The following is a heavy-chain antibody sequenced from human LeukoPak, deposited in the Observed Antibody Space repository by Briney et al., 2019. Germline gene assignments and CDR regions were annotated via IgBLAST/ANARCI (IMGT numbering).Heavy chain of an antibody. CDR2: INHSGST. Sequence: PSETLSLTCAVYGGSFSGYYWSWIRQPPGKGLEWIGEINHSGSTNYNPSLKSRVTISVDTSKNQFSLKLSSVTAADTAVYYCARYGGVVVPDYWGQGTLVTVSS. CDR3: ARYGGVVVPDY. J-gene: IGHJ4*02. V-gene: IGHV4-34*01. CDR1: GGSFSGYY. D-gene: IGHD3-16*01.